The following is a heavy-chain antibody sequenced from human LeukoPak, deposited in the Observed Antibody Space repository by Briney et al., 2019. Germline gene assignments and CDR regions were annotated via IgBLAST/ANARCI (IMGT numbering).Heavy chain of an antibody. Sequence: SGGSLRLSCAASGFTFSSSWMSWVRQTPGKGLEWVANIKQDGSEKYYVDSVKGRFTISRDNAKNSLYLQMNSLRAEDTAVYYCARGGTRWFDPWGQGTLVTVSS. D-gene: IGHD2-15*01. CDR3: ARGGTRWFDP. CDR1: GFTFSSSW. J-gene: IGHJ5*02. CDR2: IKQDGSEK. V-gene: IGHV3-7*04.